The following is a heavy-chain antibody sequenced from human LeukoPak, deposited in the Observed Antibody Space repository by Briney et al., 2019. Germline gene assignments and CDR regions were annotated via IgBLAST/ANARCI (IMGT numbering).Heavy chain of an antibody. J-gene: IGHJ4*02. CDR3: AKVDIVATIDAGRLVDY. CDR2: ISNDGSNK. D-gene: IGHD5-12*01. Sequence: QTGGSLRLSCAASGFTFSSYGMQWFRQAPDKGLEWVAAISNDGSNKYYADSVKGRFTISRDNSKNTLYLQMNSLRAEDTAVYYCAKVDIVATIDAGRLVDYRGQGTLVTVSS. V-gene: IGHV3-30*18. CDR1: GFTFSSYG.